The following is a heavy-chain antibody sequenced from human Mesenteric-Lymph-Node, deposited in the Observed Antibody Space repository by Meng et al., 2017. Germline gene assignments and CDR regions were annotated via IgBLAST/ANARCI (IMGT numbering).Heavy chain of an antibody. D-gene: IGHD1-26*01. V-gene: IGHV3-23*04. J-gene: IGHJ5*02. Sequence: QLVGSGGGWVQPGGSLRLSCLASGFDFDIFDMSWVRQAPGKGLEWVSALLGRDGASHYADSVKGRFTISRDNSKKTLYLRMSNLRAEDTALYYCTKGAWLDGSWGQGTLVTVSS. CDR3: TKGAWLDGS. CDR2: LLGRDGAS. CDR1: GFDFDIFD.